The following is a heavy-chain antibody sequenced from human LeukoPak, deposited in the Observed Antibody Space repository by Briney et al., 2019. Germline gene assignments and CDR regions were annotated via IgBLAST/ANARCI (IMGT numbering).Heavy chain of an antibody. CDR3: ARGTWYCSGGSCYCWFDP. V-gene: IGHV4-30-2*01. D-gene: IGHD2-15*01. CDR2: IYHSGST. J-gene: IGHJ5*02. CDR1: GGSISSGGYS. Sequence: SETLSLTCAVSGGSISSGGYSWSWIRQPPGKGLEWIGYIYHSGSTYYNPSLKSRVTISVDRSKNQFSLKLSSVTAADTAVYYCARGTWYCSGGSCYCWFDPWGQGTLVTVSS.